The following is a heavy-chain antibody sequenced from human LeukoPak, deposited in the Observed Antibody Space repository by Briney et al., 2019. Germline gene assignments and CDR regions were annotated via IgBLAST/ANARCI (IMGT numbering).Heavy chain of an antibody. V-gene: IGHV4-39*07. CDR2: IYQSGST. D-gene: IGHD3-22*01. J-gene: IGHJ4*02. Sequence: SETLSPTCDVSGGSVSSTSYYWGWIRQPPGKGLEWIGIIYQSGSTYYNPSLKSRVAISLDTSKNQFSPKLSSVTAADTAVYYCARDVYFPDTSGYKDFWGQGALVTVSS. CDR3: ARDVYFPDTSGYKDF. CDR1: GGSVSSTSYY.